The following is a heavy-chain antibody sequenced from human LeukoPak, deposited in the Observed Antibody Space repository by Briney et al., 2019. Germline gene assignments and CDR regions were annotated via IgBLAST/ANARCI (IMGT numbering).Heavy chain of an antibody. D-gene: IGHD5-18*01. CDR3: ARSGYSYGFGAFDI. CDR1: GFTFSSYA. V-gene: IGHV3-30-3*01. Sequence: GGYLRLSCAASGFTFSSYAMHWVRQAPGKGLEWVAVISYDGSNKYYADSVKGRFTISRDNSKNTLYLQMNSLRAEDTAVYYCARSGYSYGFGAFDIWGQGTMVTVSS. CDR2: ISYDGSNK. J-gene: IGHJ3*02.